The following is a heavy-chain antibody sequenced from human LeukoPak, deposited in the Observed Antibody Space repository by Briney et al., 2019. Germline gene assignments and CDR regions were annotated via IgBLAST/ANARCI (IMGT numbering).Heavy chain of an antibody. CDR2: ISWNSGSI. CDR1: GFTFDDYA. V-gene: IGHV3-9*01. J-gene: IGHJ4*02. CDR3: AKISGGVVVPAAINDY. D-gene: IGHD2-2*02. Sequence: GGSLRLSCAASGFTFDDYAMHWVRQAPGKGLEWVSGISWNSGSIGYADSVKGRFTISRDNAKNSLYLQMNSLRAEDTAVYYCAKISGGVVVPAAINDYWGQGTLVTVSS.